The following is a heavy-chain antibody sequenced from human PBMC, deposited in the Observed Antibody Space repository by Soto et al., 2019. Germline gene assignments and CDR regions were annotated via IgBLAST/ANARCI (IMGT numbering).Heavy chain of an antibody. CDR2: TNYNGRT. J-gene: IGHJ4*02. CDR1: GVSISTYF. D-gene: IGHD2-8*02. V-gene: IGHV4-59*01. Sequence: SETLSLTCTVSGVSISTYFWNCVRHVPGKGLEWIGYTNYNGRTNYIYNPSLKSRVTISVDTSKNQFSLHLSSVTAADTAVYFCARDKENTTGAVLRYWGQGTLGNVS. CDR3: ARDKENTTGAVLRY.